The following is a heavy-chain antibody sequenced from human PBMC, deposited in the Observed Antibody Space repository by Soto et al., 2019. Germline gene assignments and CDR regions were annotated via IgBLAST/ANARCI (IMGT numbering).Heavy chain of an antibody. CDR3: ATRLTNLTVLRYFDWFPWFDP. CDR1: GYTLTELP. Sequence: GASVKVSCKVSGYTLTELPMHWVRQAPGKGLEWMGGFDPEDGETIYAQKFQGRVTMTEDTSTDTAYMELSSLRSEDTAVYYCATRLTNLTVLRYFDWFPWFDPWGQGTLVTVSS. V-gene: IGHV1-24*01. D-gene: IGHD3-9*01. J-gene: IGHJ5*02. CDR2: FDPEDGET.